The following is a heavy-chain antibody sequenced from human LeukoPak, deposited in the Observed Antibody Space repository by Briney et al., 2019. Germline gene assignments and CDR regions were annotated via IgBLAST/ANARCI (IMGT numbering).Heavy chain of an antibody. Sequence: GSLRLSCAASGFTFSSYSMNWVRQAPGKGLEWVSSISSSSSYTYYADSVKGRFTISRDNAKNSLYLQMNSLRAEDTAVYYCARGPEDIVVVVAATRPGDWFDPWGQGTLVTVSS. CDR2: ISSSSSYT. D-gene: IGHD2-15*01. J-gene: IGHJ5*02. CDR1: GFTFSSYS. CDR3: ARGPEDIVVVVAATRPGDWFDP. V-gene: IGHV3-21*01.